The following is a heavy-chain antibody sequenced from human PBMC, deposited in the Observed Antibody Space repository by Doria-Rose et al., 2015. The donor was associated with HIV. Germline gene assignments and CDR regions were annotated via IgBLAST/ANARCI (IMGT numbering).Heavy chain of an antibody. CDR1: GVSLSSPGMG. CDR2: IFSDDER. J-gene: IGHJ4*02. V-gene: IGHV2-26*01. Sequence: QVQLVQSGPVLVKPTETLTLTCTVSGVSLSSPGMGVSWIRQPPGKALEWLANIFSDDERSYKTSLKSRLTISRGTSKSQVVLTMTDMYPVDTATYYCARIKSSRWYHKYYFDFWGQGTLVIVSA. CDR3: ARIKSSRWYHKYYFDF. D-gene: IGHD6-13*01.